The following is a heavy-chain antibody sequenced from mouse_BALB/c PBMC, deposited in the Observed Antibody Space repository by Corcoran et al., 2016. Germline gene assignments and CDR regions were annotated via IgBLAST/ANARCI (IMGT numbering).Heavy chain of an antibody. J-gene: IGHJ4*01. CDR2: INPNNGGT. Sequence: EVLLQQSGPELVKPGASVKIPCTASGYTFTDYNMDWVKQSHGKSLEWIGDINPNNGGTIYNQKFKGKATLNVDKSSSTAYMELRSLTSEDTAVYYCARGDRYGRVSYWGQGTSVTVSS. CDR1: GYTFTDYN. CDR3: ARGDRYGRVSY. V-gene: IGHV1-18*01. D-gene: IGHD2-14*01.